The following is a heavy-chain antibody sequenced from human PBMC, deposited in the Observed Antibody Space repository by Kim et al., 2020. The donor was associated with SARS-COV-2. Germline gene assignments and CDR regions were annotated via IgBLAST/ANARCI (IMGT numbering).Heavy chain of an antibody. D-gene: IGHD3-10*01. V-gene: IGHV6-1*01. Sequence: SQTLSLTCAISGDSVSSNSAAWNWIRQSPSRGLEWLGRTYYRSKWYNDYAVSVKSRITINPDTSKNQFSLQLNSVTPEDTAVYYCARDVFLWFGELLWGNWFDPWGQGTLVTVSS. CDR2: TYYRSKWYN. CDR3: ARDVFLWFGELLWGNWFDP. J-gene: IGHJ5*02. CDR1: GDSVSSNSAA.